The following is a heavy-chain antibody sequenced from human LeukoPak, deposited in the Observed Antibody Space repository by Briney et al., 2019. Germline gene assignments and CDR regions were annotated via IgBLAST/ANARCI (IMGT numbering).Heavy chain of an antibody. Sequence: SVKVSCKASGGTFSSYAISWVRQAPGQGFEWMGGIIPIFGTANYAQKFQGRVTITADESTSTAYMELSSLRSEDTAVYYCARGLEPVVAATHFDYWGQGTLVTVSS. D-gene: IGHD2-15*01. CDR2: IIPIFGTA. V-gene: IGHV1-69*13. CDR1: GGTFSSYA. J-gene: IGHJ4*02. CDR3: ARGLEPVVAATHFDY.